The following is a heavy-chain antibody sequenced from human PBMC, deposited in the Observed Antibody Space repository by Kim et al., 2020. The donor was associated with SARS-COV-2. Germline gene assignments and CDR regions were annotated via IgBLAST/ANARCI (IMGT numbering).Heavy chain of an antibody. Sequence: SVKVSCKASGGTFSSYAISWVRQAPGQGLEWMGGIIPIFGTANYAQKFQGRVTITADESTSTAYMELSSLRSEDTAVYYCARGLDYYDSRGYYYWGQGTLVTLSS. CDR2: IIPIFGTA. CDR1: GGTFSSYA. CDR3: ARGLDYYDSRGYYY. D-gene: IGHD3-22*01. V-gene: IGHV1-69*13. J-gene: IGHJ4*01.